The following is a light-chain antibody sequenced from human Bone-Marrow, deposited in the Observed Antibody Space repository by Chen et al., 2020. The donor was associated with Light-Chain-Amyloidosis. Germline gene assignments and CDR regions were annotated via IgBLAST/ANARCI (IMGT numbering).Light chain of an antibody. CDR2: AAS. J-gene: IGKJ1*01. Sequence: DIQMTQSPSSLSASVGDRVTITCRASQSNSSYVNWYQQKPGKAPKLLIYAASSLQSGVPSRFSGSGSGTDFTLTISSLQPEDFATYYCQQSYSTPRTFGQGTKVEIK. V-gene: IGKV1-39*01. CDR1: QSNSSY. CDR3: QQSYSTPRT.